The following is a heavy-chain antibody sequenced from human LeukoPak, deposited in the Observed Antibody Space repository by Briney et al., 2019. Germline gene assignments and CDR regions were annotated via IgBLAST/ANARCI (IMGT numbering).Heavy chain of an antibody. J-gene: IGHJ6*02. Sequence: NPSETLSLTCTVSGGSISSYYWSWIRQPAGKGLEWIGRIYTSGSTNYNPSLKSRVTMSVDTSKNQFSLKLSSVTAADTAVYYCARGGGYCTKGVCYTGGRVYYGMDVWGQGTTVTVSS. CDR3: ARGGGYCTKGVCYTGGRVYYGMDV. CDR1: GGSISSYY. CDR2: IYTSGST. V-gene: IGHV4-4*07. D-gene: IGHD2-8*01.